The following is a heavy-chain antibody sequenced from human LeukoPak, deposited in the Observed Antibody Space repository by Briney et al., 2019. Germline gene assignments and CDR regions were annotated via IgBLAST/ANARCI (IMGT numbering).Heavy chain of an antibody. CDR2: IYYTGSS. D-gene: IGHD3-10*01. J-gene: IGHJ4*02. V-gene: IGHV4-30-4*01. Sequence: SETLSLTCTVSGGSISSGDYYWSWIRQPPGKGLEWIGHIYYTGSSYYNPSLKSRVTISVDTSKNQFSPKLTSVTVADTAVYYCARAGYGSGNYIDYWGQGTLVAVSS. CDR1: GGSISSGDYY. CDR3: ARAGYGSGNYIDY.